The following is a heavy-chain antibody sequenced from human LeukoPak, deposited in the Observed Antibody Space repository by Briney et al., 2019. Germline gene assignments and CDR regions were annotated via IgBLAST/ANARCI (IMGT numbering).Heavy chain of an antibody. D-gene: IGHD1-1*01. CDR2: IYYSGST. CDR1: GGSISNYY. Sequence: SETLSLTCTVSGGSISNYYWSWIRQPPGKGLEWIGYIYYSGSTNYNPSLKSRVTISVHTSKNQFSLKLSSVTAADTAVYYCARGRYGTISRGWFDPWGQGTLVTVSS. J-gene: IGHJ5*02. V-gene: IGHV4-59*01. CDR3: ARGRYGTISRGWFDP.